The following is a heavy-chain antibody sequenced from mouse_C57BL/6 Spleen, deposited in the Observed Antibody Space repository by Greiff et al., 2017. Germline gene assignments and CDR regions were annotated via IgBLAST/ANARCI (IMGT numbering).Heavy chain of an antibody. Sequence: EVQLVESGGGLVQPGGSMKLSCAASGFTFSDAWMDWVRQSPEKGLEWVAEIRNKANNHATYYAVSVKGRFTISRGDSKSIVYLQMNSLRAADTGIYYCTSPVWGSWFAYWGQGTLVTVSA. CDR1: GFTFSDAW. D-gene: IGHD4-1*01. J-gene: IGHJ3*01. CDR3: TSPVWGSWFAY. CDR2: IRNKANNHAT. V-gene: IGHV6-6*01.